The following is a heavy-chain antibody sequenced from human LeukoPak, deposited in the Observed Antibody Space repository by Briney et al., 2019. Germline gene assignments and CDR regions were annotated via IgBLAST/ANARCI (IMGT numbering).Heavy chain of an antibody. CDR1: GFTFSSFT. D-gene: IGHD2-15*01. J-gene: IGHJ4*02. CDR3: VRVGNGRSWDY. Sequence: PGGSLRLSCAASGFTFSSFTMNWARQVPGKGLEWISYISLGNSTMFYADSVKGRFTISRDNAKNSLYLQMNSLRDDDTAVYYCVRVGNGRSWDYWGQGTLVSVSS. V-gene: IGHV3-48*02. CDR2: ISLGNSTM.